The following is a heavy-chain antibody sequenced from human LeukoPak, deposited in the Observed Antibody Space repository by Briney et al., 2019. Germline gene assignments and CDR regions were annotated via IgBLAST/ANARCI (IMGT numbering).Heavy chain of an antibody. CDR2: INDDGSAT. J-gene: IGHJ4*02. D-gene: IGHD3-10*01. Sequence: GGSLRLSCAASGFTFSNYWMHWVRQVPGKGLVWVSRINDDGSATFYADSVKGRFTISRDNAKNTLFLQINSLRAEDTAVYYCAKVLLWFGELDYWGQGTLVTVSS. CDR3: AKVLLWFGELDY. CDR1: GFTFSNYW. V-gene: IGHV3-74*01.